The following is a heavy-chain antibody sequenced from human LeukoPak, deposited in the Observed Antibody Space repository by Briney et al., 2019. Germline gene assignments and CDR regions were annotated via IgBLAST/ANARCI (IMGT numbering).Heavy chain of an antibody. CDR1: GFTFSSYG. Sequence: PGGSLRLSCAASGFTFSSYGMHWVRQAPGKGLEWVAVISYDGGNKYYADSVKGRFTISRDNSKNTLYLQMNSLRAEDTAVYYCAKDLGSDSYGYWGQGTLVTVSS. CDR2: ISYDGGNK. CDR3: AKDLGSDSYGY. J-gene: IGHJ4*02. V-gene: IGHV3-30*18.